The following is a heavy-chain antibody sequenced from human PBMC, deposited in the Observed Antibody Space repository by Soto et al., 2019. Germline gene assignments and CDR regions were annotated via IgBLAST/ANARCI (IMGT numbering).Heavy chain of an antibody. CDR2: IYYSGST. V-gene: IGHV4-31*03. D-gene: IGHD4-17*01. Sequence: SETLSLTCTVSGGSISSAGYYWTWIRQHPGKGLEWIGYIYYSGSTYYNPSLKSRVIISVLTSENQFSLKLSSVTAADTAVYYCARDVSQTTDNAFDVWGQGTMVTV. CDR3: ARDVSQTTDNAFDV. CDR1: GGSISSAGYY. J-gene: IGHJ3*01.